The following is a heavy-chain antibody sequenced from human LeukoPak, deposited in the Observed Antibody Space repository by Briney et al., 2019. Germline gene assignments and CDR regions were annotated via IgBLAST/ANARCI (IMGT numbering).Heavy chain of an antibody. CDR2: ITGSGSGI. CDR1: ELPLSDSW. CDR3: AKWGDYDVLTGYYVSDY. Sequence: PGGSLRLSCAASELPLSDSWMHWVRQAPGQGLEWVSAITGSGSGIYYADSMKSRFTISRDNSKNTLYLQINSLRAEDTAVYYCAKWGDYDVLTGYYVSDYWGQGTLVTVSS. J-gene: IGHJ4*02. V-gene: IGHV3-23*01. D-gene: IGHD3-9*01.